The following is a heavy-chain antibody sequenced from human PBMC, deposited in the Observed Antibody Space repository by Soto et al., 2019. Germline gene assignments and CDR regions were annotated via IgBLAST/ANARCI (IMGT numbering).Heavy chain of an antibody. V-gene: IGHV4-30-4*01. Sequence: PSETLSLTCTVSGGPVRDAYSYWTWIRQPPGKGLEWMGYLSYTGSTYYNPSLRTRATSSVDESSHHLSLMLSAVTAADTAVYYCARELEGGVFDIWGRGTLVTVSS. CDR3: ARELEGGVFDI. CDR1: GGPVRDAYSY. CDR2: LSYTGST. J-gene: IGHJ3*02. D-gene: IGHD2-8*02.